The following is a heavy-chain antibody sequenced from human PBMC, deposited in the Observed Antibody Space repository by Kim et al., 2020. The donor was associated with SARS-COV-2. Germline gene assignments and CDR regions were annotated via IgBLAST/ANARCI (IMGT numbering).Heavy chain of an antibody. V-gene: IGHV3-23*01. Sequence: GGSLRLSCAASGFTFSGYAMNWVRQAPGKGLEWVSGLSDDGRATYYADSVKGRFTIFRDNSKNMVHLQMNSLSAEDTAVYYCAKARGGRLSQYHFDHSG. CDR2: LSDDGRAT. J-gene: IGHJ4*01. CDR3: AKARGGRLSQYHFDH. D-gene: IGHD1-26*01. CDR1: GFTFSGYA.